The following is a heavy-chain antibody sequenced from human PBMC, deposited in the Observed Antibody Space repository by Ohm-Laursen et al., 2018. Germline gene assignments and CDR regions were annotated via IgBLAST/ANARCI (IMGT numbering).Heavy chain of an antibody. J-gene: IGHJ3*01. CDR2: ISNSGSKT. CDR1: GFTFSDYY. V-gene: IGHV3-11*01. CDR3: ARATKGAFDF. Sequence: GSLRLSCTASGFTFSDYYMTWIRQAPGKGLEWVSYISNSGSKTYYADSVKGRFTISRDNVKKSLYLQMNSLRAEDTAVYYCARATKGAFDFWGQGTMVTVSS.